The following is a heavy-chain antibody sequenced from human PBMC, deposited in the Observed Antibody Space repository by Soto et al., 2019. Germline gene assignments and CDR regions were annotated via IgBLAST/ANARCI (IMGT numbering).Heavy chain of an antibody. D-gene: IGHD3-10*01. CDR1: GYNFATYW. Sequence: GESLKISCKGSGYNFATYWIAWVLQLPGKGPEWMGIIYAGDSDTSYSPSFQGQVTISVDKSISTAYLQWNSLKASDTAMYYCARRGHSYGLDVWGQGTKVTVSS. V-gene: IGHV5-51*01. CDR2: IYAGDSDT. J-gene: IGHJ6*02. CDR3: ARRGHSYGLDV.